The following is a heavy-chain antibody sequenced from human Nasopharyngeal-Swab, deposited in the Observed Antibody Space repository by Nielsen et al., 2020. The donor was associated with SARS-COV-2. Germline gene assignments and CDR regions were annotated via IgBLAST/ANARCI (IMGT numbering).Heavy chain of an antibody. J-gene: IGHJ6*03. CDR2: IYWDDDQ. V-gene: IGHV2-5*02. CDR1: GFSLTTSGVG. Sequence: SGPTLVKPTQTLTLTCSFSGFSLTTSGVGVAWIRQPPGKALEWLALIYWDDDQRYNPSLNTRPTLTTDTSKDQVVLTLTNMGPVDSGTYYCAHITRGVERDTIFGVPLASLPYYYMDVWGKGTTVTVSS. D-gene: IGHD3-3*01. CDR3: AHITRGVERDTIFGVPLASLPYYYMDV.